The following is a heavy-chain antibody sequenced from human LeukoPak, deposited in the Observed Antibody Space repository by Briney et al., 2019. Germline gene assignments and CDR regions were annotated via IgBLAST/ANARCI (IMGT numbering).Heavy chain of an antibody. CDR1: GFTVSSNY. CDR2: IYSGSST. J-gene: IGHJ6*02. Sequence: GGSLRLSCAASGFTVSSNYMSWVRQAPGKGLEWVSVIYSGSSTYYADSVKGRFTISRHNSKNTLYLQMNSLRAEDTAVYYCARERYGDYPYYYYGMDVWGQETTVTVSS. V-gene: IGHV3-53*04. CDR3: ARERYGDYPYYYYGMDV. D-gene: IGHD4-17*01.